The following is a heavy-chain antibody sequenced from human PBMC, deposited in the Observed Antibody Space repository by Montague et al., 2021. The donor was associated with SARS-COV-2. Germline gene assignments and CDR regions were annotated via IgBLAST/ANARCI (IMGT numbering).Heavy chain of an antibody. CDR3: AKGDMVRGIPYIDN. CDR2: IYYSGSA. CDR1: GGSVSSGSYY. D-gene: IGHD3-10*01. J-gene: IGHJ4*02. Sequence: SETLSLTCSVSGGSVSSGSYYWSWIRQPPGKGLECIGYIYYSGSAYYNPYNPSLMSRATISIVTSKNQFSLNLNSVTAADTAVYYCAKGDMVRGIPYIDNRGQGNLVTVSS. V-gene: IGHV4-61*01.